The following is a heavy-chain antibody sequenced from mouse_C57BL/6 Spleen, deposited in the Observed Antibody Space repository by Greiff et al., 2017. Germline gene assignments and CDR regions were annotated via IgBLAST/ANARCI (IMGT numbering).Heavy chain of an antibody. D-gene: IGHD1-1*01. CDR2: INPNNGGT. V-gene: IGHV1-22*01. CDR1: GYTFTDYN. J-gene: IGHJ4*01. CDR3: ARPLYYGSSYPYAMDY. Sequence: VHVKQSGPELVKPGASVKMSCKASGYTFTDYNMHWVKQSHGKSLEWIGYINPNNGGTSYNQKFKGKATLTVNKSSSTAYMELRSLTSEESAVYYCARPLYYGSSYPYAMDYWGQGTSVTVSS.